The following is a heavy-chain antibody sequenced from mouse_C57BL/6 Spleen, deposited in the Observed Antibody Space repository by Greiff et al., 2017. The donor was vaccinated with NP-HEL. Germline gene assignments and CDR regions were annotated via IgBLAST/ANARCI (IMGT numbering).Heavy chain of an antibody. V-gene: IGHV5-17*01. CDR3: ASGDRFAY. D-gene: IGHD3-3*01. J-gene: IGHJ3*01. CDR1: GFTFSDYG. Sequence: DVQLVESGGGLVKPGGSLKLSCAASGFTFSDYGMHWVRQAPEKGLEWVAYISSGSSTIDYADTVKGRFTISSDNAMNTLFLQMTSLRSEDTAMYDCASGDRFAYWGQGTLVTVSA. CDR2: ISSGSSTI.